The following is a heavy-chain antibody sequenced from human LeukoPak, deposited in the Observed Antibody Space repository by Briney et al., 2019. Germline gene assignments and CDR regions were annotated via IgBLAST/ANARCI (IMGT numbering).Heavy chain of an antibody. CDR1: GFTFSIYT. V-gene: IGHV3-64D*09. CDR2: ISSNGGST. CDR3: ARGSAMVTTYRGGNWFDP. J-gene: IGHJ5*02. Sequence: GGSLRLSCSASGFTFSIYTMHWVHQAPGKGLEYVSAISSNGGSTYYADSVKGRFTISRDNSKNTLYLQVSSLRAEDTAVYYCARGSAMVTTYRGGNWFDPWGQGTLVTVSS. D-gene: IGHD5-18*01.